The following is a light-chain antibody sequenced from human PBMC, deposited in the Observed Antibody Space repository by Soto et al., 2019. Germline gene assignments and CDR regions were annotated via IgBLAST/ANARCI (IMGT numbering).Light chain of an antibody. CDR3: HQYDSLPPT. CDR2: DAT. Sequence: DSEMARSPWSLCASVGGRVTLTCRSIQGISNYLAWYQQKPGKAPKLLIFDATNLETGVPSRFSGSGSRTHFSFTITSLQPDDFATYYCHQYDSLPPTFGLGTRLEIK. J-gene: IGKJ5*01. V-gene: IGKV1-33*01. CDR1: QGISNY.